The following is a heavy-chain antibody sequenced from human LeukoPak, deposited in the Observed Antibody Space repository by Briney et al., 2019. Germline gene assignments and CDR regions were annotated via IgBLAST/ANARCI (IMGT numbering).Heavy chain of an antibody. CDR2: IYTIGST. V-gene: IGHV4-4*07. D-gene: IGHD3-22*01. J-gene: IGHJ4*02. CDR3: AAGQGTMIVVVKQKGYYFDY. Sequence: PSETLSLTCTVSGGSISSYSWSWIRQPAGKGLEWIGHIYTIGSTNYNPSLKSRVTISVDTSKNQFSLKLSSVTAADTAVYYCAAGQGTMIVVVKQKGYYFDYWGQGTLVTVSS. CDR1: GGSISSYS.